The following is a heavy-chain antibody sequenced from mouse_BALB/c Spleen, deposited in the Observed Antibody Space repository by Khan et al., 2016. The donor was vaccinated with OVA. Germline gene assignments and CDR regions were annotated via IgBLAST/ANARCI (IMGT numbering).Heavy chain of an antibody. V-gene: IGHV1-4*01. CDR2: INPSNDYT. Sequence: QIQLVQSGAELARPGASVKMSCKTSGYTFTTYTLHWVKQKPGRSLEWIGYINPSNDYTNYNQKFKDKSTLTADKSSSTAYMQLSSLTSEDSAVYYCARSEQLVLRGGFTYWGQGTLVTVSA. CDR3: ARSEQLVLRGGFTY. CDR1: GYTFTTYT. D-gene: IGHD3-1*01. J-gene: IGHJ3*01.